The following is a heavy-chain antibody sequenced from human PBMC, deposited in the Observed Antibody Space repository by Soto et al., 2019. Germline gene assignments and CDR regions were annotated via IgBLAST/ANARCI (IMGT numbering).Heavy chain of an antibody. J-gene: IGHJ6*03. CDR3: ARRARPHFYYMDV. CDR2: ISSNGVGS. Sequence: PGGSLRLSCAASGFTLSGYAMDWVRQAPGKGLEYVSGISSNGVGSYYANSVQGRFTISRDNSKNTVYLQMGSLRPEDMAVYYCARRARPHFYYMDVWGTGTTVTVSS. CDR1: GFTLSGYA. V-gene: IGHV3-64*01. D-gene: IGHD6-6*01.